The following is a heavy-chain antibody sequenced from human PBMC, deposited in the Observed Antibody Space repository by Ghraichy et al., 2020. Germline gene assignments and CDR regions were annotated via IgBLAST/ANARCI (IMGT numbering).Heavy chain of an antibody. J-gene: IGHJ6*02. CDR1: GASINSYY. Sequence: SETLSLTCSVSGASINSYYWSRIRQSPGRGLEWIGYIYDSGSTNYNPSLKSRVTISANTSKNQFSLKVTSVTAADTAIYYCARGSDSRSSVFYYYYGVDVWGQGTTVTVS. D-gene: IGHD6-6*01. CDR2: IYDSGST. CDR3: ARGSDSRSSVFYYYYGVDV. V-gene: IGHV4-59*01.